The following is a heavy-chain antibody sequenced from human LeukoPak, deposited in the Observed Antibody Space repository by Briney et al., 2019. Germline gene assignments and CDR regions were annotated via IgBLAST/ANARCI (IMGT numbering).Heavy chain of an antibody. CDR3: ARGSDFWSGFYYYYMDV. J-gene: IGHJ6*03. CDR1: GGTFSSYA. D-gene: IGHD3-3*01. CDR2: IIPIFGTA. Sequence: GSSVKVSCKASGGTFSSYAISWVRQAPGQGLGWMGGIIPIFGTANYAQKFQGRVTITTDESTSTAYMELSSLRSEDTAVYYCARGSDFWSGFYYYYMDVWGKGTTVTVSS. V-gene: IGHV1-69*05.